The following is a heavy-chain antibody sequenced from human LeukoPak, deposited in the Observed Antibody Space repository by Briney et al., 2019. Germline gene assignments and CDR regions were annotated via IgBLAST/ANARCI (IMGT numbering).Heavy chain of an antibody. CDR1: GGTFSSYA. CDR3: ARGCGGDCPNAEYFQH. J-gene: IGHJ1*01. V-gene: IGHV1-69*06. CDR2: IIPIFGTA. D-gene: IGHD2-21*02. Sequence: ASVKVSCKASGGTFSSYAISWVRQAPGQGLEWMGGIIPIFGTANYAQKFQGRVTITADKSTSTAYMELSSLRSEDTAVYYCARGCGGDCPNAEYFQHWGQGTLVTVSS.